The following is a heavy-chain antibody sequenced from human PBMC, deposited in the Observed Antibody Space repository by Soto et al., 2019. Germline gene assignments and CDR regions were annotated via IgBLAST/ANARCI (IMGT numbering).Heavy chain of an antibody. CDR2: TIPLFGTT. CDR3: VAELDFGKLSVV. V-gene: IGHV1-69*01. D-gene: IGHD3-10*01. J-gene: IGHJ6*02. Sequence: QVQLVQSGVEVKTPGSSVRVSCKASGDTFKNSVISWVRQAPGQGLEWMGGTIPLFGTTDYAQKFQGRLTITTDESTTTAYMEVSRLTSEDTAVYYCVAELDFGKLSVVWGQATTVIVSS. CDR1: GDTFKNSV.